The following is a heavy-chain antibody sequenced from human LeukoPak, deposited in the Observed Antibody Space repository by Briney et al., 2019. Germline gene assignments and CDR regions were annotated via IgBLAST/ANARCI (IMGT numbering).Heavy chain of an antibody. CDR2: INHSGST. CDR3: ARGGRIVVVVAARRYNWFDP. J-gene: IGHJ5*02. CDR1: GGSFSGYY. V-gene: IGHV4-34*01. D-gene: IGHD2-15*01. Sequence: PSETLSLTCAVYGGSFSGYYWSWIRQPPGKGLEWIGEINHSGSTNYNPSLKSRVTTSVDTSKNQFSLELSSVTAADTAVYYCARGGRIVVVVAARRYNWFDPWGQGTLVTVSS.